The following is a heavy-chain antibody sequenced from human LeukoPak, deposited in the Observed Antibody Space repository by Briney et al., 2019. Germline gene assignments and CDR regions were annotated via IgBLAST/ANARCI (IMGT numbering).Heavy chain of an antibody. V-gene: IGHV4-59*08. Sequence: SETLSLTCTVSGGSISTYYWSWIRQPPGKGLEWIGYCHYSGSANYNPSLKSRVTTSVDTSKDQFSLRLSSVTAADTAVYYCARQGPRDTGDYYSSFDSWGQGTLVTVSS. CDR3: ARQGPRDTGDYYSSFDS. J-gene: IGHJ4*02. D-gene: IGHD3-22*01. CDR1: GGSISTYY. CDR2: CHYSGSA.